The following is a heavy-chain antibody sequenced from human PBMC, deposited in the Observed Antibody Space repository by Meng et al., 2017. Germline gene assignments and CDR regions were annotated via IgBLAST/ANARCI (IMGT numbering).Heavy chain of an antibody. V-gene: IGHV3-13*01. CDR1: GFTFSSYA. J-gene: IGHJ6*02. CDR3: ARADRSWRRVWVGFYYYYYGMDV. D-gene: IGHD1-26*01. Sequence: GESLKISCAASGFTFSSYAMHWVRQATGKGLEWVSAIGTAGDTYYPGSVKGRFTISRENAKNSLYLQMNSLRAGDTAVYYCARADRSWRRVWVGFYYYYYGMDVWGQGTTVTVSS. CDR2: IGTAGDT.